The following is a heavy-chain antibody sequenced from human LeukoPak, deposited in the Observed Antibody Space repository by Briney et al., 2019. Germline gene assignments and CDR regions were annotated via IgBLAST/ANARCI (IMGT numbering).Heavy chain of an antibody. D-gene: IGHD2-2*01. CDR2: ISTSGSTI. J-gene: IGHJ4*02. CDR1: GFTFSDSY. CDR3: ARDLGRWSGILVVPAH. V-gene: IGHV3-11*04. Sequence: GGSLCLSCAASGFTFSDSYMTWIRQAPGKGLEWVSYISTSGSTIYYADSVRGRYTISRDNAKNSLYLQMNSLRAEDTAVYYCARDLGRWSGILVVPAHWGQGTLVTVSS.